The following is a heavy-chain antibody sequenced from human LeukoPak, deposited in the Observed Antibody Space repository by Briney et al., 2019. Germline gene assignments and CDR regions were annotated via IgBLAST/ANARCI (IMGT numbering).Heavy chain of an antibody. J-gene: IGHJ4*02. CDR2: ISGSGDST. Sequence: GGSLRLSCAASGFTFSSYAMTWVRQAPGKGLEWVSGISGSGDSTYYADSVKGRFTISRDNSKNTLYLQMNSLRAEDTAVYSCTRTRGCSSTSCYADYWGQGTLVTVSS. CDR1: GFTFSSYA. D-gene: IGHD2-2*01. V-gene: IGHV3-23*01. CDR3: TRTRGCSSTSCYADY.